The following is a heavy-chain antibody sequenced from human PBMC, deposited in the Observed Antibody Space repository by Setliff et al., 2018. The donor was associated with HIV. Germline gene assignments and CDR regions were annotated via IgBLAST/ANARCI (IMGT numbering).Heavy chain of an antibody. CDR1: GFTFSNYN. CDR3: LGESSAAFDI. J-gene: IGHJ3*02. V-gene: IGHV3-48*01. CDR2: ITSTGINI. D-gene: IGHD3-10*01. Sequence: GVLRLSCAASGFTFSNYNMNWVRQAPGKGLEWISFITSTGINIYYTDSVKGRFTVSRDNARNSLYLQMDSLRVKDTAVYYCLGESSAAFDIWGQGTMVTVSS.